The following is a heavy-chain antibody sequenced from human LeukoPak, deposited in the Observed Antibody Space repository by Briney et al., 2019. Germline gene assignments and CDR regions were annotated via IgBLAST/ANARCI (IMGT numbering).Heavy chain of an antibody. CDR2: ISYDGSNK. J-gene: IGHJ6*02. CDR1: GFTFSSYA. Sequence: GRSLRLSCAASGFTFSSYAMHWVRLAPGKGLEWVAVISYDGSNKYYADSVKGRFTISRDNSKNTLYLQMNSLRAEDTAVYYCARERVSGYHYYYYGMDVWGQGTTVNVSS. V-gene: IGHV3-30*04. D-gene: IGHD3-22*01. CDR3: ARERVSGYHYYYYGMDV.